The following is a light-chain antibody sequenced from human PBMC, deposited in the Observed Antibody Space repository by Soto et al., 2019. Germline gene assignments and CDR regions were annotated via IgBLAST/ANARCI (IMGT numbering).Light chain of an antibody. Sequence: QSVLTQPASVSGFPGQSITISCTGTSRDVGGYNYVSWYQQHPGKAPKLMIYEVSNRPSGVSNRFSGSKSGNTASLTISGLQAEDEADYYCSSYTNSITRVFGGGTKLTVL. CDR2: EVS. CDR1: SRDVGGYNY. CDR3: SSYTNSITRV. J-gene: IGLJ3*02. V-gene: IGLV2-14*01.